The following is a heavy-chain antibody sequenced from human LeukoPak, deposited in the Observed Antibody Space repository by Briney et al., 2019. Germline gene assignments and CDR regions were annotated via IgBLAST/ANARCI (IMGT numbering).Heavy chain of an antibody. V-gene: IGHV1-18*01. Sequence: ASVKVSCKASGYTFNTYGISWVRQAPGQGLEWMGWISAYNGITHYAQNLQGRVTMTTDTSTSTAYMELRNLRSDDTAVYYCARDREYYYGSGTSLPFDYWGQGTLVTVSS. D-gene: IGHD3-10*01. CDR1: GYTFNTYG. CDR2: ISAYNGIT. CDR3: ARDREYYYGSGTSLPFDY. J-gene: IGHJ4*02.